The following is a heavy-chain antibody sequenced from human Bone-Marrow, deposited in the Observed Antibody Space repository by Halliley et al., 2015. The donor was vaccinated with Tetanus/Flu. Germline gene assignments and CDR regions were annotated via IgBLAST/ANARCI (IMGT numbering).Heavy chain of an antibody. J-gene: IGHJ5*02. CDR2: TNIYNGNI. D-gene: IGHD6-19*01. CDR3: ARVGSGWYNNWFGP. V-gene: IGHV1-18*01. Sequence: MAWTNIYNGNIRYAQKFQGRVTVTTDTSTSTAYMELRSLRSDDTAVYYCARVGSGWYNNWFGPWGQGTLVTVSS.